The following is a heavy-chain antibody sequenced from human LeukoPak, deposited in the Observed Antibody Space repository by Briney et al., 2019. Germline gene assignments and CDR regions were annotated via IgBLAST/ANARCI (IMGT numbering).Heavy chain of an antibody. V-gene: IGHV3-74*01. CDR1: GFTFSSYA. J-gene: IGHJ4*02. Sequence: GGSLRLSCAASGFTFSSYAMHWVRQAPGKGLVWVSRVKSDGGSTSYADSLKGRFTISRDTARNTLYLEMNSLRAEDTAVYYCARDGFLGPVTAYLDYWGQGTPVTVSS. CDR2: VKSDGGST. CDR3: ARDGFLGPVTAYLDY. D-gene: IGHD2-21*02.